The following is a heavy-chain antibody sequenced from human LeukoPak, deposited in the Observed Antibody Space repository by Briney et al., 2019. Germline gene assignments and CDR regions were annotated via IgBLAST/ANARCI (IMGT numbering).Heavy chain of an antibody. CDR1: GGSFSGYY. CDR3: ATAGHRIAARPDRPRSNWFDP. J-gene: IGHJ5*02. Sequence: SETLSLTCAVYGGSFSGYYWSWIRQPPGKGLEWIGEINHSGSTDYNPSLKSRVTISLDTSKNQFSLKPSSVTAADTAVYYCATAGHRIAARPDRPRSNWFDPWGQGTLVTVSS. V-gene: IGHV4-34*01. D-gene: IGHD6-6*01. CDR2: INHSGST.